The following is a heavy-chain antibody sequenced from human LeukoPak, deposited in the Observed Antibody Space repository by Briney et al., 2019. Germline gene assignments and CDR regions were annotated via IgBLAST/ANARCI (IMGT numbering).Heavy chain of an antibody. J-gene: IGHJ4*02. CDR1: GFTFSSYW. D-gene: IGHD6-13*01. V-gene: IGHV3-74*01. CDR3: ARRGTSSSWAHFDY. Sequence: GGSLRLSCAASGFTFSSYWMHWVRQPPGKGLVWVSRINSDGGSTTYADSVKGRFTISRDNAKNSLYLQMNSLEAEDTAVYYCARRGTSSSWAHFDYWGQGSLVTVSS. CDR2: INSDGGST.